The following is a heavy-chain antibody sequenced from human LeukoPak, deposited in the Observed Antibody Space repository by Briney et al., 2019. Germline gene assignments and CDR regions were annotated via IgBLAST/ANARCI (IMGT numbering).Heavy chain of an antibody. CDR2: ISGSGGNT. J-gene: IGHJ4*02. Sequence: HPGGSLRLSFAASGFTFSTYAMSWVRQAPGKRLEWVSAISGSGGNTYYADSVKGRFTISRDNSKNTLYLQMNSLRAEDTAVYYCAPLGSTVDYWGQGTLVTVSS. CDR3: APLGSTVDY. CDR1: GFTFSTYA. V-gene: IGHV3-23*01.